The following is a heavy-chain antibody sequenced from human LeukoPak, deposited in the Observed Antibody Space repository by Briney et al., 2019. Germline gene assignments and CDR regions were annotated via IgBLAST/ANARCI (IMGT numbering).Heavy chain of an antibody. Sequence: SSETLSLTCTVSGGSISGYYWSWIRQPPGKGLEWVGYISYSGSTNYNPSLKSRVTISVDTSKNQFSLKLSSVTAADTAIYYCARNGRAGSLFAYWGQGTLVTVSS. CDR2: ISYSGST. CDR1: GGSISGYY. J-gene: IGHJ4*02. CDR3: ARNGRAGSLFAY. D-gene: IGHD6-19*01. V-gene: IGHV4-59*01.